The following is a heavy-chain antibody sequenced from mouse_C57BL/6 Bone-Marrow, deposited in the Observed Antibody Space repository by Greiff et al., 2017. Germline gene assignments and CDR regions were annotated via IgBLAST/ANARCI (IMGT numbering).Heavy chain of an antibody. CDR3: ARGGWSLYYFDY. D-gene: IGHD2-3*01. V-gene: IGHV1-76*01. J-gene: IGHJ2*01. CDR1: GYTFTDYY. CDR2: IYPGSGNT. Sequence: QVQLQQSGAELVRPGASVKLSCKASGYTFTDYYINWVKQRPGQGLEWIARIYPGSGNTYYTEKFKGKATLTAEKSSSTAYMQLSSLTSEDSAVYFCARGGWSLYYFDYWGQGTTLTVSS.